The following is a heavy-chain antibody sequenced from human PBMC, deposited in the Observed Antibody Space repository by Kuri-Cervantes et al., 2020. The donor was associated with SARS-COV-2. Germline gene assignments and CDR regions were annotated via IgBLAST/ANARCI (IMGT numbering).Heavy chain of an antibody. Sequence: GGSLRLSCAASGFTFSNAWMSWVRQAPGKGLEWVSAISGSGGSTYYADSVKGRFTISRDNSKNTLYLQMNSLRAEDTAVYYCAKNLNYYDSSGYRYYYYGMDVWGQGTTVTVSS. D-gene: IGHD3-22*01. CDR2: ISGSGGST. J-gene: IGHJ6*02. CDR3: AKNLNYYDSSGYRYYYYGMDV. CDR1: GFTFSNAW. V-gene: IGHV3-23*01.